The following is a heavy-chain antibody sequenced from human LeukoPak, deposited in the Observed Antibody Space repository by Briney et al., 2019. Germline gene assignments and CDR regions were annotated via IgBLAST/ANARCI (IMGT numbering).Heavy chain of an antibody. Sequence: PGGSLRLSCAASGFTFGSYAMSWVRQAPGKGLEWVSAISGSGGSTYYADSVKGRFTISRDNSKNTLYLQMNSLRAEDTAVYYCAKDGISGPAAIPSFYFDYWGQGTLVTVSS. CDR2: ISGSGGST. CDR3: AKDGISGPAAIPSFYFDY. D-gene: IGHD2-2*01. CDR1: GFTFGSYA. V-gene: IGHV3-23*01. J-gene: IGHJ4*02.